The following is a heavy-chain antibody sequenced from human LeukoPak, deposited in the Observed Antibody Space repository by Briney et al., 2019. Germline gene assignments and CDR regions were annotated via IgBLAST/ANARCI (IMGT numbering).Heavy chain of an antibody. CDR2: IYTSGST. V-gene: IGHV4-61*02. J-gene: IGHJ6*02. CDR3: ARATGYYYGMDV. D-gene: IGHD3-10*01. CDR1: GGSISSGSYY. Sequence: SQTLSLTCTVSGGSISSGSYYWSWIRQPAGKGLEWIGRIYTSGSTNYNPSLKNRVTISVDTSKNQFSLKLSSVTAADTAVYYCARATGYYYGMDVWGQGTTVTVSS.